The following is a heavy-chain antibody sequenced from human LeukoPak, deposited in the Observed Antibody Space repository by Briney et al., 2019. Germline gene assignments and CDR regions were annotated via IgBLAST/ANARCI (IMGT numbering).Heavy chain of an antibody. CDR1: GLTFSSYW. CDR2: IKQDGGEK. D-gene: IGHD3-3*01. J-gene: IGHJ3*02. CDR3: ARDAFSRISVFGVVSDAFDI. Sequence: GGSLRLSCAASGLTFSSYWMSWVRQAPGKGPEWVANIKQDGGEKYYVGSVKGRFTISRDNAKNSLYLQMNSLRAEGTAVYYCARDAFSRISVFGVVSDAFDIWGQGTMVTVSS. V-gene: IGHV3-7*01.